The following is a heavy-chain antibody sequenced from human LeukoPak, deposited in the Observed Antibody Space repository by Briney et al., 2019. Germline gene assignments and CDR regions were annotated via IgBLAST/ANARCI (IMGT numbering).Heavy chain of an antibody. D-gene: IGHD1-26*01. CDR1: GFTFSSYS. CDR2: ISSSSSYI. J-gene: IGHJ5*02. CDR3: ARDSGHAAWWFDP. V-gene: IGHV3-21*01. Sequence: GGSLRLSCAASGFTFSSYSMNWVRQAPGKGLEWVSSISSSSSYIYYADSVKGRFTISRDNAKNSLYLQVNSLRAEDTAVYYCARDSGHAAWWFDPWGQGTLVTVSS.